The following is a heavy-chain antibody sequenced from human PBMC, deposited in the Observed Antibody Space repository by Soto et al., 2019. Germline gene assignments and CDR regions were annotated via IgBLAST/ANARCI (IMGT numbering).Heavy chain of an antibody. CDR3: ARALPYTSRWYSVPTGWFDP. V-gene: IGHV3-7*05. CDR2: IKQDGSEK. J-gene: IGHJ5*02. Sequence: ESGGGLVQPGGSLRLSCAASGFTFSSYWMSWVRQAPGKGLEWVANIKQDGSEKYYVDSVKGRFTISRDNAKNSLYLQMNSLRAEDTAVYYCARALPYTSRWYSVPTGWFDPWGQRTLVTVSS. D-gene: IGHD6-13*01. CDR1: GFTFSSYW.